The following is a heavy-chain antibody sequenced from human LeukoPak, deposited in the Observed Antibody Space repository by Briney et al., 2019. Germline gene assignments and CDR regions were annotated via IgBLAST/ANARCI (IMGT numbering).Heavy chain of an antibody. CDR3: ARAHYDILTGYPRGFDY. Sequence: PSETLSLTCAVSGGSISSNNWWIWVRQPPGKGLEWIGEIYHSGSTNYNPSLKSRVTISVDKSKNQFSLKLSSVTAADTAVYYCARAHYDILTGYPRGFDYWGQGTLVTVSS. CDR1: GGSISSNNW. CDR2: IYHSGST. J-gene: IGHJ4*02. D-gene: IGHD3-9*01. V-gene: IGHV4-4*02.